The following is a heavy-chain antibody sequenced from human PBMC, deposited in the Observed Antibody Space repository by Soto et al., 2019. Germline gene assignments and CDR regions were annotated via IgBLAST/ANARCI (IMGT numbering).Heavy chain of an antibody. CDR1: GYTFTSYG. D-gene: IGHD3-10*01. CDR3: ARGSDALGW. V-gene: IGHV1-18*01. Sequence: QVQLVQSGAEVKKPGASVKVSCKASGYTFTSYGITWVRQAPGQGLERMGWINPYNGKTNYGQKFQGRVSMTTDTSTSAAYMEVRSLRSDDTAIYYSARGSDALGWWGQGTLVTVSS. J-gene: IGHJ4*02. CDR2: INPYNGKT.